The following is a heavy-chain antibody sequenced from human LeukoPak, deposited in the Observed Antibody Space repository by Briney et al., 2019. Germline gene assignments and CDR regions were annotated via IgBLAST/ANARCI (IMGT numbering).Heavy chain of an antibody. CDR3: ASQYGYNDYFDY. CDR1: GGTFSSYA. J-gene: IGHJ4*02. CDR2: IIPIFGTA. D-gene: IGHD3-10*01. Sequence: SVKLSCTASGGTFSSYANSWVRLAPGQGLEWMGGIIPIFGTANYAQKFQGRVTITADESTSIAYMELSSLGSEDTAVYYCASQYGYNDYFDYWGQGTLVTVSS. V-gene: IGHV1-69*01.